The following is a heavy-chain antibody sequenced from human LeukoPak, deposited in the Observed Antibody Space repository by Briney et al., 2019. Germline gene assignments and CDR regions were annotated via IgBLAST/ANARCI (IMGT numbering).Heavy chain of an antibody. D-gene: IGHD3-10*01. CDR1: GFTFSSYA. V-gene: IGHV3-7*01. J-gene: IGHJ4*02. CDR2: IKQDGSEK. CDR3: ARATRYYGSGSYCFDY. Sequence: GGSLRLSCAASGFTFSSYAMSWVRQAPGKGLEWVANIKQDGSEKYYVDSVKGRFTISRDNAKNSLYLQMNSLRAEDTAVYYCARATRYYGSGSYCFDYWGQGTLVTVSS.